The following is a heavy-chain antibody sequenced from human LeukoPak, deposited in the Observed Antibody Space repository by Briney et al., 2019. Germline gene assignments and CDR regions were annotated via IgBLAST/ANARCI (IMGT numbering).Heavy chain of an antibody. V-gene: IGHV1-46*01. CDR1: GYTFTSYY. Sequence: GASVKVSCKASGYTFTSYYIHWVRQAPGQGLEWMGIINPSGGSTTYAQKFQGRVTMTRDTSTSTVYMELISLRSEDTAVYYCARSGGYYDSSQDWGQGTLVTVSS. D-gene: IGHD3-22*01. CDR3: ARSGGYYDSSQD. J-gene: IGHJ4*02. CDR2: INPSGGST.